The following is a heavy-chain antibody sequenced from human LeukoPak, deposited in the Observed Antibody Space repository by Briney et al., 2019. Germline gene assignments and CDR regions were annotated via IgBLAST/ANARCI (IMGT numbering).Heavy chain of an antibody. CDR2: IYSGGST. Sequence: SGGSLRLSCAASGFTVSSNYMSWVRQAPGKGLEWVSVIYSGGSTYYADSVKGRFTISRDNSKNTLYLQMNSLRAEDTAVYYCARYDILTGSNFDAFDIWGQRTMVTVSS. J-gene: IGHJ3*02. D-gene: IGHD3-9*01. CDR1: GFTVSSNY. V-gene: IGHV3-53*01. CDR3: ARYDILTGSNFDAFDI.